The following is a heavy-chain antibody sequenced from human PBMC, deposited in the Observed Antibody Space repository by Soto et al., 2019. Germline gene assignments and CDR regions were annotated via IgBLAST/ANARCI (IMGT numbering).Heavy chain of an antibody. J-gene: IGHJ4*02. CDR2: IYYDGTT. CDR1: GGSVSPYY. Sequence: QVQLQESGPGLVKPSETLSHTCTVSGGSVSPYYWSWVRQPPGKGLEWIAYIYYDGTTNYNPSLKSRVTISVDTSKNQFSLKLTSVTAADTAVYYCARGRHWLDYWGQGTLLTVSS. V-gene: IGHV4-59*02. D-gene: IGHD6-19*01. CDR3: ARGRHWLDY.